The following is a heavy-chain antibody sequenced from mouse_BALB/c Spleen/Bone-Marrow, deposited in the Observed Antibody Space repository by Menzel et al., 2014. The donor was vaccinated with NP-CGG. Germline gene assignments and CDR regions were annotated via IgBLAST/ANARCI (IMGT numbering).Heavy chain of an antibody. Sequence: AQLQQSGAELARPGASVTMSCKASGYTFTSYTMHWVKQRPGQGLEWIGYINPSSGYTNYNQKFKDKATLTTDKSSSTAYMQRSSRTSEDSVVYYCARSYYDYDRAWFAYWGQGTLVTVSA. CDR1: GYTFTSYT. CDR2: INPSSGYT. J-gene: IGHJ3*01. V-gene: IGHV1-4*01. D-gene: IGHD2-4*01. CDR3: ARSYYDYDRAWFAY.